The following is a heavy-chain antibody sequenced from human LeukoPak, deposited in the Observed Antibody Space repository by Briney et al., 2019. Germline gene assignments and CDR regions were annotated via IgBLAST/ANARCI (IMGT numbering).Heavy chain of an antibody. D-gene: IGHD1-26*01. Sequence: ASVKVSCKASGHTFSSYGITWVRQAPGQGLEWMGWISAYGGNTNYAQKFQGRVTMTMDTSTSTAYMELRSLTSDDTAAYYCARGGSYYHFDYWGQGTLVTVSS. CDR2: ISAYGGNT. J-gene: IGHJ4*02. CDR3: ARGGSYYHFDY. CDR1: GHTFSSYG. V-gene: IGHV1-18*01.